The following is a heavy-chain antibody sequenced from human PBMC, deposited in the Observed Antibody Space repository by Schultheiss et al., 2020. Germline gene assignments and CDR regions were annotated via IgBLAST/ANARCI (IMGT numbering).Heavy chain of an antibody. CDR3: ARGGPPPNYMDV. CDR1: GYTFTSYG. CDR2: ISAYNGNT. V-gene: IGHV1-18*01. J-gene: IGHJ6*03. Sequence: ASVKVSCKASGYTFTSYGISWVRQAPGQGLEWMGWISAYNGNTNYAQKFQGRVTMTRNTSISTAYMELSSLRSEDTAVYYCARGGPPPNYMDVWGKGTTVNVYS.